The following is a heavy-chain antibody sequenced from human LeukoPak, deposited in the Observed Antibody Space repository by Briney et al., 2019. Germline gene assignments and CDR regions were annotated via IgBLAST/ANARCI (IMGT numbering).Heavy chain of an antibody. V-gene: IGHV4-61*02. CDR2: IYSPGTN. D-gene: IGHD3-22*01. CDR3: ARGMGTSYDSSRDAFDI. Sequence: SETLSLTCTVSAGSINSGDYYWSWIRQPPGKGLEWIGRIYSPGTNYNYNPSLKSRVTISIDPSKNQFSLKLASVTAADTAVYYCARGMGTSYDSSRDAFDIWGQGTMVTVSS. CDR1: AGSINSGDYY. J-gene: IGHJ3*02.